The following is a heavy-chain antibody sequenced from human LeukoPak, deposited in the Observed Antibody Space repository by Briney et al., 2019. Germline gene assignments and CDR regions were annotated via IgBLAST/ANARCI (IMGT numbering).Heavy chain of an antibody. Sequence: PSETLSLTCTVSGDPTVSGGSSHSGRFYWGWIRQPPGRGLEWVGGIYFSGSSYYNPSLKSRVTISVDTSKSQFSLKMRSVTAADTAVYYCARGSYYYYYMDVWGKGTTVSVSS. CDR1: GGSSHSGRFY. V-gene: IGHV4-39*07. CDR3: ARGSYYYYYMDV. D-gene: IGHD3-10*01. J-gene: IGHJ6*03. CDR2: IYFSGSS.